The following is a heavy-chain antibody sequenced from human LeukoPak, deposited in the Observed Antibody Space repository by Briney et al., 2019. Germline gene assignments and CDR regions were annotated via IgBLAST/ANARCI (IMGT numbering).Heavy chain of an antibody. CDR1: GFTFSSYA. Sequence: GGSLRLSCAASGFTFSSYAMSWVRQAPGKGLEWVSAISGSGGSTYYADSVKGRFTISRDNSKNTLCLQMNSLRAEDTAVYYCAKDFRRRYCSGGSCYFAEYFQHWGQGTLVTVSS. CDR2: ISGSGGST. D-gene: IGHD2-15*01. J-gene: IGHJ1*01. V-gene: IGHV3-23*01. CDR3: AKDFRRRYCSGGSCYFAEYFQH.